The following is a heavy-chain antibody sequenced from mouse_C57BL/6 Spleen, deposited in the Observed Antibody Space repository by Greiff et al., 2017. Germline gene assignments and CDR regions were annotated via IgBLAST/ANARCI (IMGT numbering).Heavy chain of an antibody. V-gene: IGHV14-2*01. Sequence: EVQLKQSGAELVKPGASVKLSCTASGFNIKDYYMHWVKQRTEQGLEWIGRIDPEDGATKYAPKFQGKATITADTSSNTAYLQLSSLTSADTAVYYCARGGNSHYFDYWGQGTTLTVSS. CDR1: GFNIKDYY. CDR3: ARGGNSHYFDY. D-gene: IGHD2-1*01. CDR2: IDPEDGAT. J-gene: IGHJ2*01.